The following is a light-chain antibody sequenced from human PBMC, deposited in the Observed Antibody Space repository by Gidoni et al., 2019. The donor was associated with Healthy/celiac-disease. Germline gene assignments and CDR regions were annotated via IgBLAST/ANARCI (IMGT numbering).Light chain of an antibody. Sequence: DIQMTRSPSTLSASVGDRVTITCRASQSISSWLAWYQQKPGKAPKLLIYKASSLESGVPSRFSGSGSGTEFTLTISSLQPDDFATYYCQQYQGTFXQXTKLEIK. CDR1: QSISSW. V-gene: IGKV1-5*03. CDR2: KAS. CDR3: QQYQGT. J-gene: IGKJ2*02.